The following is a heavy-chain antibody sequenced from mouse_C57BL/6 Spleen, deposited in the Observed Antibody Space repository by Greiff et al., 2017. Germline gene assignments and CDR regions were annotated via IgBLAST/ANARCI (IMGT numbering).Heavy chain of an antibody. CDR3: TTGAYITTVVANDFDY. Sequence: VLLKQSGAELVRPGASVKLSCTASGFNIKDDYMPWVKQRPEQGLEWIGWIDPENGDTEYASKFQGKATITADTASNTAYLQLSSLTSEDTAVYYCTTGAYITTVVANDFDYWGQGTTLTVSS. CDR1: GFNIKDDY. CDR2: IDPENGDT. V-gene: IGHV14-4*01. D-gene: IGHD1-1*01. J-gene: IGHJ2*01.